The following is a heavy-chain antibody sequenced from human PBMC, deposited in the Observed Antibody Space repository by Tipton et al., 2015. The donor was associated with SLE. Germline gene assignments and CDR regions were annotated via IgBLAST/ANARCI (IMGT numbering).Heavy chain of an antibody. V-gene: IGHV3-30-3*01. Sequence: SLRLSCAASGFTFSSYAMHWVRQAPGKGLEWVAVISYDGSNKYYADSVKGRFTISRDNSKNTLYLQMNSLRAEDTAVYYCARPNYYGSGSHGDYWGQGTLVTVSS. CDR3: ARPNYYGSGSHGDY. J-gene: IGHJ4*02. D-gene: IGHD3-10*01. CDR1: GFTFSSYA. CDR2: ISYDGSNK.